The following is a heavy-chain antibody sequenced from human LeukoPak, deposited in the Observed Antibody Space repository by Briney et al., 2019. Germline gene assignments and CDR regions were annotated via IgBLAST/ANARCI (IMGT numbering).Heavy chain of an antibody. CDR1: GGSISSGGYY. CDR3: AREYYDSSGNAFDI. Sequence: SETLSLTCTVSGGSISSGGYYWSWIRQHPGTGLEWIGYIYYSGSTYYNPSLKSRVTISVDTSKNQFSLKLSSVTAADTAVYYCAREYYDSSGNAFDIWGQGTMVTVSS. J-gene: IGHJ3*02. CDR2: IYYSGST. D-gene: IGHD3-22*01. V-gene: IGHV4-31*03.